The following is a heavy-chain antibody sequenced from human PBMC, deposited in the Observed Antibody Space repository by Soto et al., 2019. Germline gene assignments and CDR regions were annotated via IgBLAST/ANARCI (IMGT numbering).Heavy chain of an antibody. Sequence: GASVKVSCKASGYTFTSYYMHWVRQAPGQGLEWMGIINPSGGSTSYAQKFQGRVTMTRDTSTSTVYMELSSLRSEDTAVYYCARGERITIFGVVHRGFDPWGQGTLVTVSS. V-gene: IGHV1-46*01. CDR2: INPSGGST. D-gene: IGHD3-3*01. J-gene: IGHJ5*02. CDR3: ARGERITIFGVVHRGFDP. CDR1: GYTFTSYY.